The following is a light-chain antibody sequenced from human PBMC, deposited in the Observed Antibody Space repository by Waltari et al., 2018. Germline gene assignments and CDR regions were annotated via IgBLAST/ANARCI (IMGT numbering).Light chain of an antibody. CDR3: QQTTSFPLT. CDR2: TGS. J-gene: IGKJ4*01. V-gene: IGKV1-12*01. Sequence: DIQMTQSPSSVSASVGDRVTITCRASQDIATWLCWYQQKIGKAPKLRIYTGSSLQSGVPPRFSGSGSGTDFTLTISRLQPEDSATYYCQQTTSFPLTFGGGTKVEIK. CDR1: QDIATW.